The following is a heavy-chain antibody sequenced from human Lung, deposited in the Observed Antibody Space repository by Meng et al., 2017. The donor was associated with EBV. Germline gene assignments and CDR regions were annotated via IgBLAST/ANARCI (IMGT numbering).Heavy chain of an antibody. D-gene: IGHD1-20*01. CDR3: ARAPGNWNFDS. CDR2: IYHNENT. CDR1: SASISSNNY. Sequence: QVQLQESGPGLVKPSGTLSLTCTVSSASISSNNYWTWGRQSPGKGLEWIGEIYHNENTNYNPSLMSRVTMSLDKSKNHFSLNLRSVTAADTAVYFCARAPGNWNFDSWGQGTLVTVSS. V-gene: IGHV4-4*02. J-gene: IGHJ4*02.